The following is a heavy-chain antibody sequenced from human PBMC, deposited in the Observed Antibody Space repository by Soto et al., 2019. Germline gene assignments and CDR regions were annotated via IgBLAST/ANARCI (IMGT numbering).Heavy chain of an antibody. J-gene: IGHJ4*02. CDR2: IYYSGST. Sequence: QLQLQESGPGLVKPSETLSLTCTVSGGSISSSSYYWGWIRQPPGKGLEWIGSIYYSGSTYYNPSPKXRXTXSXXTAKTQFSLKLSSVTAADPAVYSCARRDSSPHSRYWGQGTLVTVSS. V-gene: IGHV4-39*01. CDR1: GGSISSSSYY. CDR3: ARRDSSPHSRY. D-gene: IGHD2-15*01.